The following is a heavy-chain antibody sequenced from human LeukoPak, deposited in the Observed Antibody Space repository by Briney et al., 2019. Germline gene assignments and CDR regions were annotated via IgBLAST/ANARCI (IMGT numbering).Heavy chain of an antibody. Sequence: SETLSLTCTVSGGSISSGGYYWSWIRQPPGKGLEWIGYIYHSGSTYYNPSLKSRVTISVDRSKNQFSLKLSSVTAADTAVYYCARPYSSSFDAFDIWGQGTMVTVSS. D-gene: IGHD6-6*01. CDR1: GGSISSGGYY. V-gene: IGHV4-30-2*01. CDR2: IYHSGST. J-gene: IGHJ3*02. CDR3: ARPYSSSFDAFDI.